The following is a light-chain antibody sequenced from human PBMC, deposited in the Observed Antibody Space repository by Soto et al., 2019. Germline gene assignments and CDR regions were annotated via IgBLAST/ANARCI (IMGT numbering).Light chain of an antibody. V-gene: IGKV1-9*01. Sequence: DIPLTQSPSFLSASVGDTVTITCRASQDIGTYLAWYQHKPGKAPNLLIYAVSTLKSGVPSRFSGDGSGTKFTLTISSLHPEDCATYYCQQLNGLPLTFGGGTEVEI. CDR3: QQLNGLPLT. CDR1: QDIGTY. CDR2: AVS. J-gene: IGKJ4*01.